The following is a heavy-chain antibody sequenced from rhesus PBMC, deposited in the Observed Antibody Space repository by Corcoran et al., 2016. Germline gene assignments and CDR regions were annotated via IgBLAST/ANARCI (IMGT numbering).Heavy chain of an antibody. Sequence: QVQLQESGPGVVKPSETLALTCTVSGGSISSGYDWSWISQHAGKGLEWIGYIYGSGSSTNYNPPRKNRVTLSVDTSKNQLSLKLSSVTTADTAVYYCARAAGLDAFDFWGQGLRVTVSS. J-gene: IGHJ3*01. CDR2: IYGSGSST. D-gene: IGHD3-9*01. CDR1: GGSISSGYD. CDR3: ARAAGLDAFDF. V-gene: IGHV4-76*01.